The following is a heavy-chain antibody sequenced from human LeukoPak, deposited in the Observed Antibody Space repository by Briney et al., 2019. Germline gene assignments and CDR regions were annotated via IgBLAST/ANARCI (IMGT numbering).Heavy chain of an antibody. CDR2: INHSGST. J-gene: IGHJ4*02. CDR3: ARLYGYLDY. CDR1: GGSFSGYY. Sequence: SETLSLTCAVYGGSFSGYYWSWIRQPPGKGLEWIGEINHSGSTNYNPSLKSRVTISVDTSKNQFSLKLSSVTAADTAVYYCARLYGYLDYWGQGTLVTVSS. V-gene: IGHV4-34*01. D-gene: IGHD5-18*01.